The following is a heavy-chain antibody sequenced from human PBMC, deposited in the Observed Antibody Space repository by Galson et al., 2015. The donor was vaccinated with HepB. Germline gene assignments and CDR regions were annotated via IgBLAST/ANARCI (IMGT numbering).Heavy chain of an antibody. CDR3: ARAHYYGSGMDV. D-gene: IGHD3-10*01. J-gene: IGHJ6*02. CDR1: GGSISSYY. CDR2: IYYSGST. Sequence: LSLTCTVSGGSISSYYWSWIRQPPGKGLEWIGYIYYSGSTNYNPSLKSRVTISVDTSKNQFSLKLSSVTAADTAVYYCARAHYYGSGMDVWGQGTTGTVSS. V-gene: IGHV4-59*01.